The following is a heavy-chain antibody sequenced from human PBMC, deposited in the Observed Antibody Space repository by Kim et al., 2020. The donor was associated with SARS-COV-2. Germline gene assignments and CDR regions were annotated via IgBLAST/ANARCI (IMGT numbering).Heavy chain of an antibody. Sequence: GGSLRLSCAASGFTFSSYAMSWVRQAPGKGLEWVSAISGSGGSTYYADSVKGRFTISRDNSKNTLYLQMNSLRAEDTAVYYCARAPYYYYGMDVWGQGTTVTVSS. CDR2: ISGSGGST. CDR3: ARAPYYYYGMDV. J-gene: IGHJ6*02. V-gene: IGHV3-23*01. CDR1: GFTFSSYA.